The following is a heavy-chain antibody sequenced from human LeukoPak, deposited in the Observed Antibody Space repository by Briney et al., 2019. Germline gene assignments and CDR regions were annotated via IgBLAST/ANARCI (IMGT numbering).Heavy chain of an antibody. Sequence: GASVKVSCKASGGTFSSYAISWVRQAPGQGLEWMGGIIPIFGTANYAQKFQGRVTMTRDTSTSTVYMELSSLRSEDTAVYYCARSQAGRPAAHFDYWGQGTLVTVSS. CDR2: IIPIFGTA. CDR1: GGTFSSYA. J-gene: IGHJ4*02. V-gene: IGHV1-69*05. D-gene: IGHD2-2*01. CDR3: ARSQAGRPAAHFDY.